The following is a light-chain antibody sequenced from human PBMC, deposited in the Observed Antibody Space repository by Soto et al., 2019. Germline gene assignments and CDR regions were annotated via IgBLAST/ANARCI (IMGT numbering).Light chain of an antibody. V-gene: IGKV3-20*01. CDR2: GSS. J-gene: IGKJ1*01. Sequence: ELVLTQSPGTLSLSPGEIATLSCRASQSVFNNHIGWYQQKPGQAPRRLIFGSSFRATGIPDSFSGSGSGTYCTITISRMEPEYFAVYYCQQYGSSPTTFGQGTKVDIK. CDR3: QQYGSSPTT. CDR1: QSVFNNH.